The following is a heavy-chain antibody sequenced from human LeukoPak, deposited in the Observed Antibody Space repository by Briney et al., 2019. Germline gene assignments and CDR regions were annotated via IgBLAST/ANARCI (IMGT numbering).Heavy chain of an antibody. J-gene: IGHJ5*02. D-gene: IGHD3-16*01. CDR1: GYTFTGYD. CDR2: MNPNSGNT. CDR3: AGAPSGLRRRNWFDP. V-gene: IGHV1-8*01. Sequence: ASVKVSCKASGYTFTGYDINWVRQATGQGLEWMGWMNPNSGNTGYAQKFQGRVTMTRSTSISTAYMELSSLRSEDTAVYYCAGAPSGLRRRNWFDPWGQGTLVTVSS.